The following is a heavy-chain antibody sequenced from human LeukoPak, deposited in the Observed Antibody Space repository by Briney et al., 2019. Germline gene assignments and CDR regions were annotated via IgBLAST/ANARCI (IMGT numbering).Heavy chain of an antibody. Sequence: PGESLKISCKGSGYSFTSYWIGWVRQMPGKGPEWMGIIYPGDSDTRDSPSFQGQVTISADKSITTAYLQWNNLKASDTAIYYCARQFGSWFDYWGQGTLVTVSS. CDR3: ARQFGSWFDY. J-gene: IGHJ4*02. V-gene: IGHV5-51*01. CDR2: IYPGDSDT. CDR1: GYSFTSYW. D-gene: IGHD6-13*01.